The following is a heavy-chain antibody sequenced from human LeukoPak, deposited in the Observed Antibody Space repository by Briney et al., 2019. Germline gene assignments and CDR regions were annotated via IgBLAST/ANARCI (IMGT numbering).Heavy chain of an antibody. V-gene: IGHV3-33*01. CDR3: ARGIQSSGWYDYYYYYGMDV. J-gene: IGHJ6*02. Sequence: GRSLRLSCAASGFTFSSYGMHWVRQAPGKGLEWVAVIWYDRSNKYYADSVKGRFTISRDNSKNTLYLQMNSLRAEDTAVYYCARGIQSSGWYDYYYYYGMDVWGQGTTVTVSS. CDR1: GFTFSSYG. D-gene: IGHD6-19*01. CDR2: IWYDRSNK.